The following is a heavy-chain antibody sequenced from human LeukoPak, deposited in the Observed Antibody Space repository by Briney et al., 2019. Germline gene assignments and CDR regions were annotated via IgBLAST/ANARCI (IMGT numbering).Heavy chain of an antibody. J-gene: IGHJ3*02. CDR3: AREWRPRYFDWLPRRDAFDI. V-gene: IGHV4-34*01. Sequence: SETLSLTCAVYGGSFSGYYWSWIRQPPGKGLEWIGEINHSGSTNYNPSLKSRVTISVDTSKNQFSLKLSSVTAADTAVYYCAREWRPRYFDWLPRRDAFDIWGQGTMVTVSS. CDR2: INHSGST. CDR1: GGSFSGYY. D-gene: IGHD3-9*01.